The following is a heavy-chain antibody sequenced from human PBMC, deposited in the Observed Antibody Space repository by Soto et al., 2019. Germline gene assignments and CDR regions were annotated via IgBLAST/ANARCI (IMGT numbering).Heavy chain of an antibody. D-gene: IGHD3-3*01. J-gene: IGHJ5*02. CDR1: GFTFSSYS. CDR2: ISSSSSTI. V-gene: IGHV3-48*01. Sequence: GGSLRLSCAASGFTFSSYSMNWVRQAPGKGLEWVSYISSSSSTIYYADSVKGRFTISRDNAKNSLYLQMNSLRAEDTAVYYCARVGRITIFGGNWFDPWGQGTLVTVSS. CDR3: ARVGRITIFGGNWFDP.